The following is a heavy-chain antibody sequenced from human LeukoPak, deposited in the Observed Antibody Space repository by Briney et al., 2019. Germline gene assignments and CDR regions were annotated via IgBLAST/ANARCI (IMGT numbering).Heavy chain of an antibody. CDR2: ISTYSGNT. D-gene: IGHD1-26*01. Sequence: ASVKVSCKASGYTFTSYGINWVRQAPGQGLEWMGWISTYSGNTNYAQKLQGRVTMTTDTSTSTAYMELRSLRSDDTAVYYCARDSSGSYLDYWGQGTLVTVSS. J-gene: IGHJ4*02. CDR3: ARDSSGSYLDY. CDR1: GYTFTSYG. V-gene: IGHV1-18*01.